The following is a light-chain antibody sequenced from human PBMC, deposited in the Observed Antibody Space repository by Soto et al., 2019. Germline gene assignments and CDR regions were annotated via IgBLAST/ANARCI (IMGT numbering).Light chain of an antibody. J-gene: IGLJ1*01. CDR1: SSDVGGYNF. CDR3: TSYTSSITYV. CDR2: DVT. Sequence: SVLTQPASVSWSPGQSITISCTGTSSDVGGYNFVSWYQHHPGKAPKLIIYDVTNRPSGISNRFSGSKSGNTASLTISGLQAEDEADCYCTSYTSSITYVFGTGTKVTVL. V-gene: IGLV2-14*03.